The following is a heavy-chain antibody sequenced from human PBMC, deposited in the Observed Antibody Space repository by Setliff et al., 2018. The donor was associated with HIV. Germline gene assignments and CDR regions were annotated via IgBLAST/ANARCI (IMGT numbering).Heavy chain of an antibody. CDR3: ARAVHYDILTGYYLEGYFNY. V-gene: IGHV4-61*02. J-gene: IGHJ4*02. CDR2: INTSGRI. D-gene: IGHD3-9*01. Sequence: SETLSLTCTVSGGSISSVSHFWIWIRQPAGKGLEWIGRINTSGRINYNPSLESRVSMSVDTSKNQFSLKLNSVTAADTAVYYCARAVHYDILTGYYLEGYFNYWGQGTLVTVSS. CDR1: GGSISSVSHF.